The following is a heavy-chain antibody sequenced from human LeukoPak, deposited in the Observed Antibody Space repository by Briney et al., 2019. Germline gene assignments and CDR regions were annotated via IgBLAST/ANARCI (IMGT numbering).Heavy chain of an antibody. D-gene: IGHD3-22*01. Sequence: PGGSLRLSCAASEFTFSSYSMNWVRQAPGKGLEWVSSISSSSSYIYYADSVKGRFTISRDNAKNSLYLQMNSLRAEDTAVYYCARGKYYDSSGYDYWGQGTLVTVSS. V-gene: IGHV3-21*01. J-gene: IGHJ4*02. CDR3: ARGKYYDSSGYDY. CDR1: EFTFSSYS. CDR2: ISSSSSYI.